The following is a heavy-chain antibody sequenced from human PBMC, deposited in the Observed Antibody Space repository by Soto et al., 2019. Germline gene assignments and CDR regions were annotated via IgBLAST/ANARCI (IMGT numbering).Heavy chain of an antibody. CDR3: AKDGSYYHPSYYGMDV. Sequence: PWGSLRLSCAASGFTFSSYAMSWVRQAPGKGLEWVSAISGSGGSTYYADSVKGRFTISRDNSKNTLYLQMNSLRAEDTAVYYCAKDGSYYHPSYYGMDVWGQGTTVTVSS. V-gene: IGHV3-23*01. CDR1: GFTFSSYA. CDR2: ISGSGGST. D-gene: IGHD1-26*01. J-gene: IGHJ6*02.